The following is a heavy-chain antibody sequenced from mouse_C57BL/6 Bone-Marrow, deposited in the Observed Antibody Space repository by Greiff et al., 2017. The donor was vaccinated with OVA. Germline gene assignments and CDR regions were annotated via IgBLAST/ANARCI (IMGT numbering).Heavy chain of an antibody. D-gene: IGHD1-1*01. CDR2: INSDGGST. Sequence: DVKLVESGGGLVQPGESLKLSCESNEYEFPSHDMSWVRKTPEKRLELVAAINSDGGSTYYPDTMERRFIISRDNTKKTLYLQVSSLRSEDTALYYCARLGTTVVATDWYFDVWGTGTTVTVSS. CDR1: EYEFPSHD. J-gene: IGHJ1*03. V-gene: IGHV5-2*01. CDR3: ARLGTTVVATDWYFDV.